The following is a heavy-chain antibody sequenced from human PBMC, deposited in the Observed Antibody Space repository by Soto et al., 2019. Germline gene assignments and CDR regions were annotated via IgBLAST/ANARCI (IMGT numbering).Heavy chain of an antibody. CDR1: GGSISSYY. CDR3: ARGPHQRSGSYFPYYYYYMDV. V-gene: IGHV4-59*08. Sequence: SETLSLTCTVSGGSISSYYWSWIRQPPGKGLEWIGYIYYSGSTNYNPSLKSRVTISVDTSKNQFSLKLSSVTAADTAVYYCARGPHQRSGSYFPYYYYYMDVWGKGTTVTVSS. CDR2: IYYSGST. J-gene: IGHJ6*03. D-gene: IGHD3-10*01.